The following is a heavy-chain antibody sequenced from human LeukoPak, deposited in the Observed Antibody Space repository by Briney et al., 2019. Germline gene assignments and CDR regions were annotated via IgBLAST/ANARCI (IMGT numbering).Heavy chain of an antibody. J-gene: IGHJ4*02. V-gene: IGHV4-59*06. CDR2: IYYSGST. Sequence: SETLSLTCTVSGGSISSHYWSWIRQPPGKGLEWIGYIYYSGSTYYNPSLKSRVTISVDTSKNQFSLKLSSVTAADTAVYYCARGYGARFDYWGQGTLVTVSS. CDR3: ARGYGARFDY. CDR1: GGSISSHY. D-gene: IGHD5-12*01.